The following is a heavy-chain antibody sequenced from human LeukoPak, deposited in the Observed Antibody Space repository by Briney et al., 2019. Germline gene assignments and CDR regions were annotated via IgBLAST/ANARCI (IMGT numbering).Heavy chain of an antibody. Sequence: GGSLRLSCAASEFTFSTYGMNGVRQGPGKGLEGGGIIWYGGRQKYYADSVKGRFTISRDNSKNTVYVEMKSVRADDAAVYYCAIVGCTGGSCKPYAYYAMDVWGRGTPVTVSS. V-gene: IGHV3-33*01. J-gene: IGHJ6*02. D-gene: IGHD2-15*01. CDR2: IWYGGRQK. CDR1: EFTFSTYG. CDR3: AIVGCTGGSCKPYAYYAMDV.